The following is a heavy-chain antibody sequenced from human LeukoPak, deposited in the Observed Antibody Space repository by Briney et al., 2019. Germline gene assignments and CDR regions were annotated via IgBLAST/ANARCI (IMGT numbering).Heavy chain of an antibody. V-gene: IGHV3-21*01. Sequence: MTGGSLRLSCAASGFTFSSYNMNWVRQAPGKGLEWVSSISSSSRYIYYTDSVKGRFTISRDNAKNSLYLQMNSLRAEDTAVYYCARDQTADVWHIVVVGYMDVWGKGTTVTVSS. D-gene: IGHD2-21*01. CDR1: GFTFSSYN. CDR3: ARDQTADVWHIVVVGYMDV. CDR2: ISSSSRYI. J-gene: IGHJ6*03.